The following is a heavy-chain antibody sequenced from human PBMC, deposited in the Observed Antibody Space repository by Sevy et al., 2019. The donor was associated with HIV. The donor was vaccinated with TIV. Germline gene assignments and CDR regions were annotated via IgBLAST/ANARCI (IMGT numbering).Heavy chain of an antibody. CDR3: ARVDKALDRPKFPPIYRYDLDV. V-gene: IGHV1-69*13. J-gene: IGHJ6*02. D-gene: IGHD5-18*01. CDR1: GGTFRQFP. Sequence: ASVKVSCKASGGTFRQFPISWVRQAPGQGLEWMGGIIPIFATVNYAEKFQGRVTITADESTSTGYMELSSLRSEDTAIYFCARVDKALDRPKFPPIYRYDLDVWGQGTTVTVSS. CDR2: IIPIFATV.